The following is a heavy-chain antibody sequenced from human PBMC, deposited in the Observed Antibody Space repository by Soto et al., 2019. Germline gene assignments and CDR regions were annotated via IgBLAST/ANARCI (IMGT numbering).Heavy chain of an antibody. Sequence: EVQLVESGGGLVQPGGSLRLSCAASGFSFSSNWMHWVRQAPGKGLVWVSRISRDGSSAAYADSVKGRFTISRDNAKNTPVLQMNSLRAEDTAVYYCARDGYDYASAQFDSWGKGPLVTVSS. V-gene: IGHV3-74*01. J-gene: IGHJ4*02. CDR2: ISRDGSSA. CDR3: ARDGYDYASAQFDS. D-gene: IGHD5-12*01. CDR1: GFSFSSNW.